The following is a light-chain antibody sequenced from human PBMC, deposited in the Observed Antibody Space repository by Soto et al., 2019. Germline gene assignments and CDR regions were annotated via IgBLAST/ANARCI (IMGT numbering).Light chain of an antibody. CDR1: QSVSSSY. J-gene: IGKJ2*01. CDR3: QKYGSSPRT. CDR2: GAS. V-gene: IGKV3-20*01. Sequence: EIVLTQSPGTLSLSPGERATLSCRASQSVSSSYLAWYQQKPGQAPRLLIYGASSRATGIPDRFSGSGSGTDFTLTISRLEPEDFEVYYCQKYGSSPRTFGQGTKLEIK.